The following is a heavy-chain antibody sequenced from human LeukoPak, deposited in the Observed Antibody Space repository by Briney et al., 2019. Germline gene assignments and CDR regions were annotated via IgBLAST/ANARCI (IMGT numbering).Heavy chain of an antibody. CDR3: AGTKDVIVVVIPRAFDI. D-gene: IGHD3-22*01. V-gene: IGHV1-69*04. J-gene: IGHJ3*02. CDR2: IIPILGIA. CDR1: GGTFSSCA. Sequence: GASVKVSCKASGGTFSSCAISWVRQAPGQGLEWMGRIIPILGIANYAQKFQGRVTITADKSTSTAYMELSSLRSEDTAVYYCAGTKDVIVVVIPRAFDIWGQGTMVTVSS.